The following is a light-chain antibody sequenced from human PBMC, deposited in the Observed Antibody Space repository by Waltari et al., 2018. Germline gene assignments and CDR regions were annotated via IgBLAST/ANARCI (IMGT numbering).Light chain of an antibody. J-gene: IGLJ2*01. V-gene: IGLV2-11*01. Sequence: QSTLTQPRSMSGSPGQSVTISCTGTYSDIGGYSYVSWYQQYPGKAPKLIIFDVSTRPSGVPNRFSASKSGNTASLTISGLQPDDEADYYCSSYAGIVLFGGGTKLTVL. CDR1: YSDIGGYSY. CDR3: SSYAGIVL. CDR2: DVS.